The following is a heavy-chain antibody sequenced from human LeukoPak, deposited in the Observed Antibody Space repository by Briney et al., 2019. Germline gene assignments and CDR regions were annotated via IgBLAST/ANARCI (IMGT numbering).Heavy chain of an antibody. D-gene: IGHD3-3*01. CDR3: AKGTNYDFWSGYSTLMDV. CDR1: GFTFSSYA. V-gene: IGHV3-23*01. CDR2: ISGSGGST. J-gene: IGHJ6*02. Sequence: PGGSLRLSCAASGFTFSSYAMSWVRQAPGKGLEWVSAISGSGGSTYYADSVKGRFTISRDNSKHTLYLQMNSLRAEDTAVYYCAKGTNYDFWSGYSTLMDVWGRGTTVTVSS.